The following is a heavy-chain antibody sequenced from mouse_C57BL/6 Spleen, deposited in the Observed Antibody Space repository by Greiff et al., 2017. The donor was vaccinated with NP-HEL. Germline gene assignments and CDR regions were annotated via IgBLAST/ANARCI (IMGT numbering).Heavy chain of an antibody. V-gene: IGHV5-6*02. D-gene: IGHD2-1*01. CDR1: GFTFSSYG. Sequence: EVKLEESGGDLVKPGGSLKLSCAASGFTFSSYGMSWVRQTPDKRLEWVATISSGGSYTYSPASVKGRFTISRDNAKNTLYLQMSSLKAEDTAMYYCARRSSTSMDYWGQGTSVTVSS. CDR2: ISSGGSYT. J-gene: IGHJ4*01. CDR3: ARRSSTSMDY.